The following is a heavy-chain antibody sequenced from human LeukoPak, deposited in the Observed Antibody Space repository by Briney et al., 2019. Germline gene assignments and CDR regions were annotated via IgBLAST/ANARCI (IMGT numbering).Heavy chain of an antibody. Sequence: GGSLRLSCAASGFTFSSYWMSWVRQAPGKGLEWVANIKQDGSEKYYVDSVKGRFTISRDNAKNSLYLQMSSLRAEDTAVYYCASSAGSSWYSYYYYYGTDVWGQGTTVTVSS. CDR2: IKQDGSEK. V-gene: IGHV3-7*01. CDR1: GFTFSSYW. J-gene: IGHJ6*02. CDR3: ASSAGSSWYSYYYYYGTDV. D-gene: IGHD6-13*01.